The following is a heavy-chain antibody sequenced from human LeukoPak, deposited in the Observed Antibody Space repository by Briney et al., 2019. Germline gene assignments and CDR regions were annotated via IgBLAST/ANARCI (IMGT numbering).Heavy chain of an antibody. CDR2: INHSGST. J-gene: IGHJ4*02. Sequence: SETLSLTCAVYGGSFSGYYWSWISQPPGKGLEWIGEINHSGSTNYNPSLKSRVTISVDTSKNQLSLKLSSVTAADTAVYYCAREGSGWYIDYWGQGTLVTVSS. CDR3: AREGSGWYIDY. V-gene: IGHV4-34*01. CDR1: GGSFSGYY. D-gene: IGHD6-19*01.